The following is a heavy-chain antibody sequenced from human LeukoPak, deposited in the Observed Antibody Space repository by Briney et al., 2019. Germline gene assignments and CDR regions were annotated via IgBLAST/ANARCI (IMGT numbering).Heavy chain of an antibody. CDR2: FDPEDGET. CDR3: ATEVPRYEVGALSPFDY. V-gene: IGHV1-24*01. CDR1: GYTLTELS. Sequence: WASVKVSCKVSGYTLTELSIHWVRQAPGKGLEWMGGFDPEDGETIYAQKFQGRVTMTEDTSTDTAYMELSSLRSEDTAVYYCATEVPRYEVGALSPFDYWGQGPLVTVSS. J-gene: IGHJ4*02. D-gene: IGHD1-26*01.